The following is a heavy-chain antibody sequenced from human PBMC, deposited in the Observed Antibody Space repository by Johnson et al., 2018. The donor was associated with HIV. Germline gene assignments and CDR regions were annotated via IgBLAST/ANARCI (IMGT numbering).Heavy chain of an antibody. D-gene: IGHD1-26*01. V-gene: IGHV3-30-3*01. Sequence: QVQLVESGGGVVQPGTSLRLSCAASGFTFSSYAMHWVRQAPGTGLEWVAVISYDGSNKYYADSVKGRFTISRDNSKNTLYLQMNSLRPEDTALYYCAKDPPGSWGQGTMVTVSS. CDR1: GFTFSSYA. CDR2: ISYDGSNK. CDR3: AKDPPGS. J-gene: IGHJ3*01.